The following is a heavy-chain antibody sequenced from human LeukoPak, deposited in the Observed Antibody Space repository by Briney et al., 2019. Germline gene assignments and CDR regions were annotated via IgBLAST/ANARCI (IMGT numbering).Heavy chain of an antibody. CDR3: ARTIAQYSNSWLYFYHGLDV. CDR1: GFTFSSYS. J-gene: IGHJ6*02. CDR2: IRGGSEDT. Sequence: GSLRLSCAASGFTFSSYSMNWIRQAPGKGLEWVSSIRGGSEDTYHADSVKGRFTISRDNSKSALYLQMDSLRADDTAVYYCARTIAQYSNSWLYFYHGLDVWGQGTTVTVSS. V-gene: IGHV3-21*04. D-gene: IGHD6-13*01.